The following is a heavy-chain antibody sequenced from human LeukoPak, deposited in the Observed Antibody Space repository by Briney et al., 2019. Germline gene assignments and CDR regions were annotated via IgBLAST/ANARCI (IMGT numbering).Heavy chain of an antibody. Sequence: ASVKVSCKASGYTFTGYYMHWVRQAPGQGLEWMGWINPNSGGTNYAQKFQGWVTMTRDTSISTAYMELSRLRSDDTAVYYCATAGSGSPPLDYWGQGTLVTVSS. J-gene: IGHJ4*02. D-gene: IGHD1-26*01. V-gene: IGHV1-2*04. CDR1: GYTFTGYY. CDR2: INPNSGGT. CDR3: ATAGSGSPPLDY.